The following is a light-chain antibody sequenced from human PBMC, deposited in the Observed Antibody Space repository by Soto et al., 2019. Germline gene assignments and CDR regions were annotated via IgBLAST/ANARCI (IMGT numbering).Light chain of an antibody. CDR2: EVS. CDR1: SSDVGGYNY. V-gene: IGLV2-14*01. CDR3: TSFTTISPWV. J-gene: IGLJ3*02. Sequence: QSALTQPASVSGSPGQSITISCTGTSSDVGGYNYVSWFQQHPGKAPKLKIYEVSNRPSGVSNRFSGSKSGNTASLTSSELQAEEEADYYCTSFTTISPWVFGGGTKLTVL.